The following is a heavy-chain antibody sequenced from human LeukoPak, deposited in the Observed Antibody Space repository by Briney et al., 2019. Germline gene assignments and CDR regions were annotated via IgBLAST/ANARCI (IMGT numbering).Heavy chain of an antibody. J-gene: IGHJ4*02. V-gene: IGHV1-18*01. CDR2: ISPHNGNT. CDR3: ARDLNYVTLGYDILADVGYYFDY. D-gene: IGHD3-9*01. Sequence: GASVKVSCKASGYTFTMYGISWVRQAPGQGLQWLGWISPHNGNTKSAQDLQGRVSMTTATSMTTSYLELRSLRSDDTAIYYCARDLNYVTLGYDILADVGYYFDYWGQGSLVTVSS. CDR1: GYTFTMYG.